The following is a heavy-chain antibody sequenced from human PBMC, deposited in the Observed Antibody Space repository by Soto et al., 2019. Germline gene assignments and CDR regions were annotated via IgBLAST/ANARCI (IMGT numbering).Heavy chain of an antibody. D-gene: IGHD4-17*01. CDR3: AREHKRDESYGDYVGY. J-gene: IGHJ4*02. CDR1: GGSFSGYY. V-gene: IGHV4-34*01. CDR2: INHSGST. Sequence: SKTLSLTCAVYGGSFSGYYWSWIRQPPGKGLEWIGEINHSGSTNYNPSLKSRVTISVDTSKNQFSLKLSSVTAADTAVYYCAREHKRDESYGDYVGYWGQGTLVTVSS.